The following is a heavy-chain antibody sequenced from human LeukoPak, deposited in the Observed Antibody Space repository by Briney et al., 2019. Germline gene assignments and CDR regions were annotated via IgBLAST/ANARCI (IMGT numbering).Heavy chain of an antibody. CDR1: GITLSNYG. V-gene: IGHV3-23*01. CDR2: ISGSGGST. CDR3: ARMYYDSSGYSYIDY. D-gene: IGHD3-22*01. J-gene: IGHJ4*02. Sequence: GGSLRLSCAVSGITLSNYGMSWVRQAPGKGLEWVAGISGSGGSTNYADSVKGRFTISRDNAKNSLYLQMNSLRAEDTAVYYCARMYYDSSGYSYIDYWGQGTLVTVSS.